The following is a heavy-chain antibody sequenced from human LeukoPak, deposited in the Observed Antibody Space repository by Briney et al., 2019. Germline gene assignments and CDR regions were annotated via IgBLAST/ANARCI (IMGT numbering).Heavy chain of an antibody. Sequence: GGSLRLSCAASGFTFSSYWMHWVRQAPGKGLVWVSRINTDGSSTSYADSVKGRFTISRDNAKNTLYLQMNNLRAEDTAVYYCAREDSSSWPFDYWGRGTLVTVSS. CDR2: INTDGSST. V-gene: IGHV3-74*01. J-gene: IGHJ4*02. CDR1: GFTFSSYW. CDR3: AREDSSSWPFDY. D-gene: IGHD6-13*01.